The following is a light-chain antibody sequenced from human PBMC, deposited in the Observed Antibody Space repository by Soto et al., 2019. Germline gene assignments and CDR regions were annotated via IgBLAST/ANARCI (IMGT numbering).Light chain of an antibody. V-gene: IGLV2-8*01. CDR3: LSYADTAYV. Sequence: QSALTQPPSASGSPGQSVTISCAGTSSDVGGYNDVSWYQQYPGKVHKLMIYEVSERPSGVPDRCSGSKSGNTAFLTVSGLQAEDEADYYCLSYADTAYVFGTGTKVTVL. CDR1: SSDVGGYND. J-gene: IGLJ1*01. CDR2: EVS.